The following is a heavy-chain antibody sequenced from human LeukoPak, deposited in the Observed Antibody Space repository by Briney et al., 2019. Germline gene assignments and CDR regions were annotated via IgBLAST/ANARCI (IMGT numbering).Heavy chain of an antibody. CDR3: TRDYSSSSGRAFDI. D-gene: IGHD6-6*01. Sequence: PGGSLRLSCAASGFTVSSNYMSWVRQAPGKGLEWVSYITTTSSIIYYADSVKGRFTISRDNAKNSLYLQMNSLRAEDTAVYYCTRDYSSSSGRAFDIWGQGTMVTVSS. V-gene: IGHV3-48*01. J-gene: IGHJ3*02. CDR2: ITTTSSII. CDR1: GFTVSSNY.